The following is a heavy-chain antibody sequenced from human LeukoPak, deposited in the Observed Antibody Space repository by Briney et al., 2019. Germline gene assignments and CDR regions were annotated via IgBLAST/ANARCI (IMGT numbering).Heavy chain of an antibody. CDR2: IYYKGNT. D-gene: IGHD6-19*01. V-gene: IGHV4-59*08. CDR1: GGSIYSHY. J-gene: IGHJ4*02. CDR3: MRRDTGWNYSDY. Sequence: KPSDTLSLTCAVPGGSIYSHYWGWLRQPPGKGLEWIGDIYYKGNTNYNPSLKSRVTMSLDTSKNHLSLTLTSVVAADTAIYYCMRRDTGWNYSDYWGQGILVTVSS.